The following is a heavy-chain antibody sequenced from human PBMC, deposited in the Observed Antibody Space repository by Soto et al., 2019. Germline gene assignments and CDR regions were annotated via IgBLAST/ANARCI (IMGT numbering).Heavy chain of an antibody. CDR2: IYKSATT. CDR1: GDSISNLDYF. J-gene: IGHJ5*01. D-gene: IGHD1-1*01. Sequence: SETLSLTCSVSGDSISNLDYFWAWIRQPPGQALEYIGYIYKSATTYYNPSFESRVAISVDTSKSQFSLNVTSVTAADTAVYFCARGRYCQTGRCFPNWFDSWSQGALVTVSS. V-gene: IGHV4-30-4*01. CDR3: ARGRYCQTGRCFPNWFDS.